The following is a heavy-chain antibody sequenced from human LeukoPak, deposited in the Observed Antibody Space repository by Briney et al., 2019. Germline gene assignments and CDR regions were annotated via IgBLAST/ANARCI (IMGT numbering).Heavy chain of an antibody. D-gene: IGHD4-11*01. CDR2: IYYSGST. CDR1: GGSISSGDYY. Sequence: SQTLSLTCTVSGGSISSGDYYWSWIRQPPGEGLEWIGYIYYSGSTYYNPSLKSRVTISVDTSKNQFSLKLSSVTAADTAVYYCAREDVLTTVTPRSVAFDIWGQGTMVTVSS. J-gene: IGHJ3*02. V-gene: IGHV4-30-4*08. CDR3: AREDVLTTVTPRSVAFDI.